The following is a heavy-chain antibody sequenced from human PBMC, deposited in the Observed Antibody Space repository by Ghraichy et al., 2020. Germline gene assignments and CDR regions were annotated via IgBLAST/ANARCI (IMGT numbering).Heavy chain of an antibody. CDR3: AAEITGTPHN. D-gene: IGHD1-1*01. Sequence: SQTLSLTCSVSGGSISSTSHYWGWIRQPPGKGLEWIGSIYYSGSTYYSPSLKSRLTISVDTSKNQFSLKLSSVTAADTAVYYCAAEITGTPHNWGQGTLVIVSS. V-gene: IGHV4-39*01. CDR2: IYYSGST. CDR1: GGSISSTSHY. J-gene: IGHJ4*02.